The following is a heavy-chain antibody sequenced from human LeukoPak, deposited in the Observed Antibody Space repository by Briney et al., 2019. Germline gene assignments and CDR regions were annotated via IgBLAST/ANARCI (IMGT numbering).Heavy chain of an antibody. CDR1: GYIFTGYY. V-gene: IGHV1-2*02. Sequence: APVKVSCKASGYIFTGYYIHWVRQAPGQGLEWMGWISPNSGGTSYAQKLQGRVTMTRDTSISTAYMELSRLTSDDTAVYYCAREIVGATTGGDYWGQGTLVTVSS. CDR2: ISPNSGGT. CDR3: AREIVGATTGGDY. D-gene: IGHD1-26*01. J-gene: IGHJ4*02.